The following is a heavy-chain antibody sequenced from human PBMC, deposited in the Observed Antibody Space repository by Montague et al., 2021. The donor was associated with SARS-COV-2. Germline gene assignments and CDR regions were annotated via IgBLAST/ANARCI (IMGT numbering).Heavy chain of an antibody. V-gene: IGHV3-48*02. D-gene: IGHD3-10*01. Sequence: SLRLSCAASGFPFSHYCMIWVRQAPGKGLEWVSYITSSSETKYYADSVKGRFTISRDNAKSSLYLDMNSLRDEDTAVYYCAGGPPTTMVQGMTYSGLYYYGLDVWGRGTTVTVSS. CDR2: ITSSSETK. CDR3: AGGPPTTMVQGMTYSGLYYYGLDV. J-gene: IGHJ6*02. CDR1: GFPFSHYC.